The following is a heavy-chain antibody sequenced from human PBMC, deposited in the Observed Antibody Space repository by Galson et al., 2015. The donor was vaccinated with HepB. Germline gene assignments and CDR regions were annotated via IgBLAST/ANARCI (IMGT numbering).Heavy chain of an antibody. Sequence: SLRLSCATSGFSFSRSAMSWVRQAPGKGLEWVSAITGSGGSTYYADSVKGRFTISRDNSKNTLHLQVNRLRAEDTAVYYCAKAVALYFYYGLDVWGQGTTVTVSS. J-gene: IGHJ6*02. CDR2: ITGSGGST. CDR1: GFSFSRSA. CDR3: AKAVALYFYYGLDV. V-gene: IGHV3-23*01.